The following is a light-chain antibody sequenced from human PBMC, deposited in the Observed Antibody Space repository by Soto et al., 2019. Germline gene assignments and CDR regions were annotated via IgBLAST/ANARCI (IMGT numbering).Light chain of an antibody. CDR1: QDISSW. V-gene: IGKV1-12*01. CDR3: QQTNNFPLS. CDR2: AAS. J-gene: IGKJ4*01. Sequence: DIQTTQSPSSVSASVGDRVAIICRASQDISSWLAWHQQKPGKAPKLLIYAASNLQGGVPSRFSGSGSGTDFTLTISSLQPEDFATYFCQQTNNFPLSFGGGTKVDIK.